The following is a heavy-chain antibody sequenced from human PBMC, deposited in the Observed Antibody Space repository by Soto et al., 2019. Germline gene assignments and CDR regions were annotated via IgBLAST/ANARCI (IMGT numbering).Heavy chain of an antibody. CDR2: IVVGSGNT. V-gene: IGHV1-58*01. Sequence: ASVKVSCKASGFTFTSSAVQWVRQARGQRLEWIGWIVVGSGNTNYAQKFQERVTITRDMSTSTAYMELSSLRSEDTAVYYCAAVGVAARAYYYYGMDVWGQGTTVTVSS. CDR1: GFTFTSSA. J-gene: IGHJ6*02. D-gene: IGHD6-6*01. CDR3: AAVGVAARAYYYYGMDV.